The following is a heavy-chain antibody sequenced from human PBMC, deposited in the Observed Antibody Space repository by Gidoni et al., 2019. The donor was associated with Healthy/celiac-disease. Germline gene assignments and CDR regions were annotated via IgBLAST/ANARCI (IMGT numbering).Heavy chain of an antibody. D-gene: IGHD1-1*01. CDR1: EFPFRSYA. J-gene: IGHJ4*02. CDR3: ARDVGYCASGVQGCRGYLDY. CDR2: SSSDGGVK. Sequence: EVKLVESGGGLVQPGGSRRLSCAASEFPFRSYAMTGVSQAPGRGREYVGASSSDGGVKCYESCEKGCLNSAKDNFKISRYNSMGRLCVQVMALYYCARDVGYCASGVQGCRGYLDYWGQGTLVTVSS. V-gene: IGHV3-64*01.